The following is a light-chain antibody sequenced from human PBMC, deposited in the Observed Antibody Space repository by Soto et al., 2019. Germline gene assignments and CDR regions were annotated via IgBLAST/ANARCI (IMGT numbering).Light chain of an antibody. CDR2: GAS. J-gene: IGKJ4*01. CDR1: QGIGDT. V-gene: IGKV3-20*01. CDR3: QQYGSSPLT. Sequence: EIVMTRSPATLSVSPGEGATLSCGASQGIGDTLAWYQQKPGQAPRLLIHGASSRATGIPDRFSGSGSGTDFSLTISRLKPEDFAVYYCQQYGSSPLTFGGGTKVDIK.